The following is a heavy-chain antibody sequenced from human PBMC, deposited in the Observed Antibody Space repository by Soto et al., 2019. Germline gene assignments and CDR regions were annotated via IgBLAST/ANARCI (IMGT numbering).Heavy chain of an antibody. Sequence: QLQLKESGPGLVKPSQPLSLTCTFSVGSISSGGYSWTWIRHHPGKGLEWIGYIYYSGSTYYNPCFKSRVTISVDTSKIRLSLKLSSVSAAGTAVFYCARVCGGDCHYGMDVWGQGTTVTVSS. CDR2: IYYSGST. D-gene: IGHD2-21*02. V-gene: IGHV4-31*03. CDR3: ARVCGGDCHYGMDV. J-gene: IGHJ6*02. CDR1: VGSISSGGYS.